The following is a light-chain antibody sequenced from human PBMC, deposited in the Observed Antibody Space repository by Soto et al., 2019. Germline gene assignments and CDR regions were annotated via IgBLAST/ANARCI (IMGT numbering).Light chain of an antibody. CDR3: SSYTSSSTLDV. CDR1: SSDVGGYNY. CDR2: DVS. V-gene: IGLV2-14*01. J-gene: IGLJ3*02. Sequence: QSALTQPASVSGSPGQSITISCTVTSSDVGGYNYVSWYQQHPGKAPKLMIYDVSNRPSGVSNRFSGSKSGNTASLTISGLQAEDEADYYCSSYTSSSTLDVFGGGTKVTVL.